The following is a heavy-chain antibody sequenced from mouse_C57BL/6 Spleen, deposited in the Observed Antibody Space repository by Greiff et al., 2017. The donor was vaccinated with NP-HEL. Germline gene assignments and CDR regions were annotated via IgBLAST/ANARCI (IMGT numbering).Heavy chain of an antibody. CDR1: GYTFTSCW. D-gene: IGHD1-1*01. Sequence: QVQLQQSGAELVKPGASVKISCKASGYTFTSCWLTWVKQRPGQSLVWFGDIFPGSGSTNYNEKFKSKATLTVDTSSSTAYMQLSSLTSEDSAVYYCARSYYYGSRGGFGYWGKGTLVTVSA. CDR3: ARSYYYGSRGGFGY. J-gene: IGHJ3*01. CDR2: IFPGSGST. V-gene: IGHV1-55*01.